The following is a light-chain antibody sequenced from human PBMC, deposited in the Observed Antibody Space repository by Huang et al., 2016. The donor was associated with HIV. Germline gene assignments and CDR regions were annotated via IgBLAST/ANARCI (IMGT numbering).Light chain of an antibody. Sequence: EIVLTQSPGTLSLSPGERATLSCRASQSVSSTYLAWYQQKPGQAPRLLIYGASSMAIGIPDRFSGSGSGTDFTLSISRLEPEDSAVYYCHQYGSSLQTFGQGTKVDIK. CDR3: HQYGSSLQT. CDR2: GAS. V-gene: IGKV3-20*01. CDR1: QSVSSTY. J-gene: IGKJ1*01.